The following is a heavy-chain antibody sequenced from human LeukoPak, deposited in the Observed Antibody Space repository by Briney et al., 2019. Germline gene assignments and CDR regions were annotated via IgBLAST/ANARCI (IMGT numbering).Heavy chain of an antibody. V-gene: IGHV1-69*05. CDR1: GGTFSSYA. CDR3: ARVRQQLLNNWFDP. Sequence: GASVKVSCKASGGTFSSYAISWVRQAPGQGLEWMGGIIPIFGTANYAQKFQCGVTITTDESTSTASMDLSSLRSEDTAVYYCARVRQQLLNNWFDPWGQGTLVTVSS. J-gene: IGHJ5*02. D-gene: IGHD6-13*01. CDR2: IIPIFGTA.